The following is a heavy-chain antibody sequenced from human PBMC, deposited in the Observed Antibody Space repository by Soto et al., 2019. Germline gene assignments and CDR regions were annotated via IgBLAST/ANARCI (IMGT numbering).Heavy chain of an antibody. CDR2: INAGNGNT. CDR1: GYTFTSYA. D-gene: IGHD3-9*01. V-gene: IGHV1-3*01. J-gene: IGHJ4*02. CDR3: ARDSPRWYYDILTGSNSFDY. Sequence: QVQLVQSGAEVKKPGASVKVSCKASGYTFTSYAMHWVRQAPGQRLEWMGWINAGNGNTKYSQKCQGRVTITRDTSASTAYMELSSLRSEDTAVYYCARDSPRWYYDILTGSNSFDYWCQGTLVTVSS.